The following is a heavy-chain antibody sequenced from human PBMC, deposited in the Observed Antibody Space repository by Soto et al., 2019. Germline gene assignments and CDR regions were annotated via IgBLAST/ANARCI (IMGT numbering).Heavy chain of an antibody. V-gene: IGHV3-30-3*01. CDR2: ISYDGSNK. J-gene: IGHJ4*02. CDR1: GFTFSSYA. D-gene: IGHD2-2*01. Sequence: QVQLVESGGGVVQPGRSLRLSCAASGFTFSSYAMHWVRQAPGKGLEWVAVISYDGSNKYYADSVKGRFTISRDNSKNTLYLQMNSLRAEDTAVYYCARDPPQGLPAAAFDYWGQGTLVTVSS. CDR3: ARDPPQGLPAAAFDY.